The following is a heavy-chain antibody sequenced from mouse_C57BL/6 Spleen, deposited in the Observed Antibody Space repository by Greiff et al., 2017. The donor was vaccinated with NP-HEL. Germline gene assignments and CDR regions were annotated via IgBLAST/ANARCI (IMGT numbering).Heavy chain of an antibody. J-gene: IGHJ4*01. CDR3: AREGPYYSNLYYYAMDY. CDR1: GYSITSGYY. D-gene: IGHD2-5*01. V-gene: IGHV3-6*01. Sequence: ESGPGLVKPSQSLSLTCSVTGYSITSGYYWNWIRQFPGNKLEWMGYISYDGSNNYNPSLKNRISITRDTSKNQFFLKLNSVTTEDTATYYCAREGPYYSNLYYYAMDYWGQGTSVTVSS. CDR2: ISYDGSN.